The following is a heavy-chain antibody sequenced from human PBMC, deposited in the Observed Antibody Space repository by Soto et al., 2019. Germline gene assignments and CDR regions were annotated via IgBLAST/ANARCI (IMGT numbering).Heavy chain of an antibody. CDR3: ARGGVKYYYGMAV. D-gene: IGHD3-16*01. CDR2: IWYDGSNK. Sequence: QVQLVESGGGVVQPGRSLRLSCAASGFTFSSYGMHWVRQAPGKGLEWVAVIWYDGSNKYYADSVKGRFTISRDNSKNTLNRKKNSLRAGNTVVYSGARGGVKYYYGMAVGGQGTTATVPS. J-gene: IGHJ6*02. CDR1: GFTFSSYG. V-gene: IGHV3-33*01.